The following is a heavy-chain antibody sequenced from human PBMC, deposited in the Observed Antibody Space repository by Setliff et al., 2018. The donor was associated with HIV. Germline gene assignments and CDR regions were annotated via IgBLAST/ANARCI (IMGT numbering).Heavy chain of an antibody. V-gene: IGHV4-61*02. CDR1: GGSISSGSYY. CDR3: ARETYYYDNPQYYYYYMDV. CDR2: IYTSGST. Sequence: KPSETLSLTCTVSGGSISSGSYYWSWIRQPAGKGLEWIGRIYTSGSTNYNPSLKSRVTISVDTSKNQFSLKLRSVTAADTAVYYCARETYYYDNPQYYYYYMDVWGKGTTGTVSS. J-gene: IGHJ6*03. D-gene: IGHD3-22*01.